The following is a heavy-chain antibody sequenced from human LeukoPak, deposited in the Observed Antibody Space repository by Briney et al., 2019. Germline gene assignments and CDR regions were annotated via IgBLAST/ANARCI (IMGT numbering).Heavy chain of an antibody. V-gene: IGHV3-21*01. D-gene: IGHD6-13*01. CDR2: ISSSSSYI. CDR3: AREMAAAGFEY. Sequence: GGSLRLSCAASGFTFSSYTMNWVRQAPGKGLEWVSSISSSSSYIYYADSVKGRITISRDNAKNSLFLQMNSLRAEDTAVYYCAREMAAAGFEYWGQGTLVTVS. J-gene: IGHJ4*02. CDR1: GFTFSSYT.